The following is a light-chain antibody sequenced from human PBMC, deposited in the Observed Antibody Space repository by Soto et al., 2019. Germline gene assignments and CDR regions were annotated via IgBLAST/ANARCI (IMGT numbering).Light chain of an antibody. V-gene: IGLV1-40*01. CDR1: TSNIGAPYD. Sequence: QSVLTQPPSLSVAPGQRVSISCTGSTSNIGAPYDVHWYQHLPGTAPKLLIYGDNNRPSGVPDRFSGSKSGTSASLAITRLQAEDEADYYCQSYDISLHNYVFGTGTKVTVL. CDR2: GDN. J-gene: IGLJ1*01. CDR3: QSYDISLHNYV.